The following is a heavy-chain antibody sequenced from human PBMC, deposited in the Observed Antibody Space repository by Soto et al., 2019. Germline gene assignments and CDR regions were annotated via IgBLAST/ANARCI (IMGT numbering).Heavy chain of an antibody. D-gene: IGHD6-13*01. Sequence: SGPTLVNPTQTLTLTCTFSGFSLSTSGMCVSWIRQPPGKALEWLALIDWDDDKYYSTSLKTRLTISKDTSKNQVVLTMTTMDPVDTATYYYARTMIGEAGRRYYYNAMDVWGQGSTVTV. CDR3: ARTMIGEAGRRYYYNAMDV. CDR2: IDWDDDK. J-gene: IGHJ6*02. V-gene: IGHV2-70*01. CDR1: GFSLSTSGMC.